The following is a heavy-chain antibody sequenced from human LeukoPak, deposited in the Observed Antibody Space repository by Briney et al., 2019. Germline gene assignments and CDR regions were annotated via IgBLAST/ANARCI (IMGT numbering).Heavy chain of an antibody. Sequence: GGSLRLSCATSGFTFSSYAMSWVRQAPGKGLEWVSGISGSGGSTYYADSVKGRFTISRDNSKNTLYLQTNSLRAEDTAVYYCAKGSSGLSFDYWGQGTLVTVSS. V-gene: IGHV3-23*01. CDR3: AKGSSGLSFDY. CDR1: GFTFSSYA. CDR2: ISGSGGST. D-gene: IGHD6-19*01. J-gene: IGHJ4*02.